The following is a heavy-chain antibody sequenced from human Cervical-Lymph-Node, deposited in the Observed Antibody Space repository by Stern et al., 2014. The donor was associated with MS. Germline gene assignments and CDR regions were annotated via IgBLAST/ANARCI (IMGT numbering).Heavy chain of an antibody. CDR3: ARRGYSYGYYFDY. D-gene: IGHD5-18*01. CDR2: INPGGGST. CDR1: GYTFTSYY. J-gene: IGHJ4*02. V-gene: IGHV1-46*03. Sequence: VQLVESGAEVKKPGASVKVSCKASGYTFTSYYMHWVRQAPGQGLEWMGIINPGGGSTSYAEKFQGRVTMTRDTSTSTVYMELSSLRSEDTAVYYCARRGYSYGYYFDYWGQGTLVTVSS.